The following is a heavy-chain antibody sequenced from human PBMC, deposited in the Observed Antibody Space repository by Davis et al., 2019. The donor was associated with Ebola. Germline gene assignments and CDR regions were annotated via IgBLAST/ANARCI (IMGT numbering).Heavy chain of an antibody. V-gene: IGHV3-30*02. J-gene: IGHJ4*02. CDR2: VRSHGSDD. CDR3: AKGQDSGMAPGDY. CDR1: GFTFNIFD. Sequence: GESLKISCAASGFTFNIFDMHWVRQAPGRGLEWVAFVRSHGSDDHYADSVKGRFTISRDNSKNTLYLQMSSPRTEDTAVYYCAKGQDSGMAPGDYWGQGTVVTVSS. D-gene: IGHD5-18*01.